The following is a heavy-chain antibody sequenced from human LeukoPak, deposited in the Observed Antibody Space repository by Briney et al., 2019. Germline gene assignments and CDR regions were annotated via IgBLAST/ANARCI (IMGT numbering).Heavy chain of an antibody. D-gene: IGHD2-2*01. CDR2: ISSSSSYI. CDR3: ARDLRVVPAYYYYGMDV. J-gene: IGHJ6*02. Sequence: GGSLRLSCAASGFTFSSYSMNWVRQAPGKGLEGVSSISSSSSYIYYADSVKGRFTISRDNAKNSLYLQMNSLRAEDTAVYYCARDLRVVPAYYYYGMDVWGQGTTVTVSS. CDR1: GFTFSSYS. V-gene: IGHV3-21*01.